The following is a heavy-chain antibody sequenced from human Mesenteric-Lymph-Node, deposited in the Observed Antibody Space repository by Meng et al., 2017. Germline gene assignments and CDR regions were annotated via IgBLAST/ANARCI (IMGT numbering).Heavy chain of an antibody. CDR1: GYTFISYD. J-gene: IGHJ3*02. CDR3: ARDSNYGSGANDALDI. V-gene: IGHV1-18*01. Sequence: ASVKVSCKASGYTFISYDITWVRQARGQGLEWMGGITPFDGNTKYAQKFQGRITMTTDTSTNTAYMELRSLRSDDTAVYFCARDSNYGSGANDALDIWGQGTKVTVSS. CDR2: ITPFDGNT. D-gene: IGHD3-10*01.